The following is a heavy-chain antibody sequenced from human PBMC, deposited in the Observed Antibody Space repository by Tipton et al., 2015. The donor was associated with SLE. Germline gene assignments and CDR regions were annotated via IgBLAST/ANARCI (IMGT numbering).Heavy chain of an antibody. CDR1: GGSISSHY. D-gene: IGHD3-22*01. CDR3: ARLYDSSGYSPCYFDY. Sequence: TLSLTCTVSGGSISSHYWSWIRQPPGKGLEWIGYIYYSGSTNYNPSLKSRVTISVDTSKNQFSLKLSSVTAADTAVYYCARLYDSSGYSPCYFDYWGQGTLVTVSS. CDR2: IYYSGST. V-gene: IGHV4-59*11. J-gene: IGHJ4*02.